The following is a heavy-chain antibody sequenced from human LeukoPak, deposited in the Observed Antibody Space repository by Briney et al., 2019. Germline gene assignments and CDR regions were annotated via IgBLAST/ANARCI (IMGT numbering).Heavy chain of an antibody. CDR1: GFTFDDYA. V-gene: IGHV3-9*01. J-gene: IGHJ6*02. Sequence: GGSLRLSCIAPGFTFDDYAMYWVRQAPGKGLEWVSRISWNSGSIGYADSVKGRFTISRDNAKNSLYLQMNSLRAEDTALYYCAKDAFGQDRYYYGMDVWGQGTTVTVSS. CDR2: ISWNSGSI. CDR3: AKDAFGQDRYYYGMDV. D-gene: IGHD3-16*01.